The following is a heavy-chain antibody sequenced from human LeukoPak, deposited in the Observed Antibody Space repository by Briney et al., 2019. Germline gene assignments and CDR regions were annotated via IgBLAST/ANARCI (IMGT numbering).Heavy chain of an antibody. J-gene: IGHJ4*02. CDR2: ISAYHGST. D-gene: IGHD2-21*01. V-gene: IGHV1-18*01. Sequence: GASVKVSCKASGYTFTNYGISWIRQAPGQGLEWMGWISAYHGSTNYAQKFQGRVTLTRDTSITTVYMELSRLTSDDTAIFYCAVAPGDYWGQGTLVTVSS. CDR1: GYTFTNYG. CDR3: AVAPGDY.